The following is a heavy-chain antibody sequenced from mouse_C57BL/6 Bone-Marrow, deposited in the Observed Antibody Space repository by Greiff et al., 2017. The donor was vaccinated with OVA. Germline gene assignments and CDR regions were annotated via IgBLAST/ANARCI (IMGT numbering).Heavy chain of an antibody. J-gene: IGHJ3*01. Sequence: VQLQQSGAELVRPGASVKLSCTASGFNIKDYYMHWVKQRPEPGLEWIGRIDPEDGDTEYAPKFQGKATMTADTSSNTAYLQLSSLTSEDTAVYYCIGDIYYYGSRFAYWGQGTLVTVSA. CDR2: IDPEDGDT. V-gene: IGHV14-1*01. D-gene: IGHD1-1*01. CDR1: GFNIKDYY. CDR3: IGDIYYYGSRFAY.